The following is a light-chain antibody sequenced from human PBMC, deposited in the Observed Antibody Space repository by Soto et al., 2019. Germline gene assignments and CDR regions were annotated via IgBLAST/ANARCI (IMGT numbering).Light chain of an antibody. J-gene: IGLJ1*01. CDR2: ECS. CDR1: SSDVGSYNL. Sequence: QSALTQPASVSGSPGQSITISCTGTSSDVGSYNLVSWYQQHPGKAPKLMIYECSKRPSGVSNRFSGSKSGNTASLTISWLQAEDEADYYCCSYAGSSTPYVFGTGPKLTVL. V-gene: IGLV2-23*01. CDR3: CSYAGSSTPYV.